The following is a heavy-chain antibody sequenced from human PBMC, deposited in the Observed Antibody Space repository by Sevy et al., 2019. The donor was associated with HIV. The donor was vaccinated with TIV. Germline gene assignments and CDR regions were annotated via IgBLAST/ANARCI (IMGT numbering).Heavy chain of an antibody. CDR1: GFNVNDNY. Sequence: GGSLRLSCLASGFNVNDNYMTWVRQAPGKGLEWVSLIRSAGGISYGDSVRGRCTISRDTSKNTGFLQMNSLRVEDTAVYYCARIPGFCRGTSCPFENWGQGALVTVSS. CDR3: ARIPGFCRGTSCPFEN. V-gene: IGHV3-53*01. D-gene: IGHD2-2*01. J-gene: IGHJ4*02. CDR2: IRSAGGI.